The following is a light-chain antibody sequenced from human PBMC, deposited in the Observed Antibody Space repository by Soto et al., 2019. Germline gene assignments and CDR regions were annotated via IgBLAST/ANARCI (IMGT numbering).Light chain of an antibody. J-gene: IGKJ1*01. CDR1: QDIGGS. CDR2: AAS. CDR3: LQVYACPRT. V-gene: IGKV1-12*01. Sequence: DIPMTQSPSSLSASIGDRITITCRTSQDIGGSLAWFQQKPGKAPQYLIQAASILQSGVPSRFSGSGSGTEFILSINNLQPEDFASYFCLQVYACPRTFGLGTKVDIK.